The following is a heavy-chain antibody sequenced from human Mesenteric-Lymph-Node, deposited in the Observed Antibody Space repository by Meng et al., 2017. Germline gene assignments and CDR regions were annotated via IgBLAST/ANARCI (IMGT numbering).Heavy chain of an antibody. CDR2: IKQDGSEK. CDR3: ANLPREDISYYGSDAFDI. D-gene: IGHD3-10*01. CDR1: GFTFSSYW. J-gene: IGHJ3*02. V-gene: IGHV3-7*01. Sequence: GESLKISYAASGFTFSSYWMSWVRQAPGKGLEWVANIKQDGSEKYYVDSVKGRFTISRDNAKNSLYLQMNSLRAEDTAVYYCANLPREDISYYGSDAFDIWGQGTMVTVSS.